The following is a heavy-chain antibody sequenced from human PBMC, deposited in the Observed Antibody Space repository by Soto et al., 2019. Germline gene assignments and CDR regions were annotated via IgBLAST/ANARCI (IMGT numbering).Heavy chain of an antibody. CDR1: GGSISSYY. CDR2: IYYSGST. Sequence: PSETLSVTCTVSGGSISSYYWSWIRQPPGKGLEWIGYIYYSGSTNYNPSLKSRVTISVDTSKNQFSLKLSSVTAADTAVYYCTGGKSTLDYWGQGTLVTVSS. CDR3: TGGKSTLDY. V-gene: IGHV4-59*01. D-gene: IGHD2-15*01. J-gene: IGHJ4*02.